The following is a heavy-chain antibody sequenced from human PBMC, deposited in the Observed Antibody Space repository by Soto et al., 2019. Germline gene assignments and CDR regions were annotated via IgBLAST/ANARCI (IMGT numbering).Heavy chain of an antibody. CDR3: ARESGGYDSSTRYGLDV. CDR1: GGSISSVGHY. D-gene: IGHD6-25*01. V-gene: IGHV4-31*03. Sequence: KASETLSLTCSVSGGSISSVGHYWTWIRHQPGKGLEWIGYIYYSGSTDYNPSLKSRVTISVDRSKNQFSLNLSSVTAADTAIYYCARESGGYDSSTRYGLDVWGQGTTVTVSS. CDR2: IYYSGST. J-gene: IGHJ6*02.